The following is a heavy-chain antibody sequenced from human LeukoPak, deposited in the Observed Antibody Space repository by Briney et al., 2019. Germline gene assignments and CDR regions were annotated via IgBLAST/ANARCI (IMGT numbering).Heavy chain of an antibody. Sequence: SETLSLTCTVSGGSISSSTYYWGWIRQPPGKGLEWIGSIYYSGNTYYNPSLKSRVTISVDTSKNQFSLKLSSVTAADTAVYYCARLHYYYGMDVWGQGTTVTISS. CDR3: ARLHYYYGMDV. CDR2: IYYSGNT. V-gene: IGHV4-39*01. J-gene: IGHJ6*02. CDR1: GGSISSSTYY.